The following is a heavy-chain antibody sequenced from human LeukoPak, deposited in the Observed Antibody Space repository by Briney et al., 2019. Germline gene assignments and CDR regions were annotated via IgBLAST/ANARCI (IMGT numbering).Heavy chain of an antibody. CDR3: ARDRTGTTLWDY. D-gene: IGHD1-7*01. CDR2: IYYSGST. Sequence: SETLSLTCTVSGGSISSSSYYWGWIRQPPGKGLEWIGSIYYSGSTYYNPSFKSRVTMSVDTSKNQFSLKLSSVTAADTAVYYCARDRTGTTLWDYWGQGTLVTVSS. V-gene: IGHV4-39*07. J-gene: IGHJ4*02. CDR1: GGSISSSSYY.